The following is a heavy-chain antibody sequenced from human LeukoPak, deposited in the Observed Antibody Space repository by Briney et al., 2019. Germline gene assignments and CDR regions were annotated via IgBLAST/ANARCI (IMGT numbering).Heavy chain of an antibody. V-gene: IGHV3-30*02. CDR2: IRDDGSNK. J-gene: IGHJ4*02. Sequence: GGPLRLSCAASGFTFSSYGVHWVRQAPGKGLEWGTFIRDDGSNKYYADSVKGRFIISRDNSKNTLYVQMNSLRAEDTAVYYCAKDASGYEFDYWGQGTLVTVSS. CDR3: AKDASGYEFDY. D-gene: IGHD5-12*01. CDR1: GFTFSSYG.